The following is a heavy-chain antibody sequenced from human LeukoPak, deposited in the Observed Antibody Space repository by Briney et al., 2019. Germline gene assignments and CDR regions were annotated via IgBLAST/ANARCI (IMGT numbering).Heavy chain of an antibody. CDR3: ARGGDGYSYGMDV. Sequence: GGSLRLSCAASGFTFSSYAMRWVRQAPGKGLEWVAVISYDGSNKYYADSVKGRFTISRDNSKNTLYLQMNSLRAEDTAVYYCARGGDGYSYGMDVWGQGTLVTVSS. D-gene: IGHD5-24*01. CDR2: ISYDGSNK. V-gene: IGHV3-30*04. J-gene: IGHJ6*02. CDR1: GFTFSSYA.